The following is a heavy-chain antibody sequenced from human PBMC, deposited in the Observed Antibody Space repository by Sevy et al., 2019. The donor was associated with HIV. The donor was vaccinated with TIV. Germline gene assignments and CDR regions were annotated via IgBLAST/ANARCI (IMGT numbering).Heavy chain of an antibody. CDR1: GGSISSSSYY. D-gene: IGHD3-10*01. V-gene: IGHV4-39*01. CDR3: ARQGGGSGAYTYYYYGMDV. J-gene: IGHJ6*02. Sequence: SETLSLTCTVSGGSISSSSYYWGWIRQPPGKGLEWIGSIYYSGSTYYNPSLKSRVTISVDTSKNQFSLKLSSVTAADTAVDYCARQGGGSGAYTYYYYGMDVWGQGTTVTVSS. CDR2: IYYSGST.